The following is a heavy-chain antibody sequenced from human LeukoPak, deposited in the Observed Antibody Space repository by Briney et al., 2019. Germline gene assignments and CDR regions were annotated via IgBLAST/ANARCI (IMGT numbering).Heavy chain of an antibody. CDR1: GFTFSSYA. CDR3: ARAQVGAPTDF. D-gene: IGHD1-26*01. J-gene: IGHJ4*02. CDR2: VHGDGYSI. V-gene: IGHV3-74*01. Sequence: PGGSLRLSCAASGFTFSSYAMSWVRQAPGKGLEWVARVHGDGYSISYADSVRGRFTISRDNAKDTLYLHMNSLRPEDTAVYYCARAQVGAPTDFWGQGTLVTVSS.